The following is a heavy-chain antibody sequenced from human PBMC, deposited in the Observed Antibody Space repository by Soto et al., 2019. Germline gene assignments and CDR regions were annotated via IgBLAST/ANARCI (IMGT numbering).Heavy chain of an antibody. CDR1: GFTFSSYA. V-gene: IGHV3-30-3*01. Sequence: GGSLRLSCAASGFTFSSYAMHWVRQAPGKGLEWVAVISYDGSNKYYADSVKGRFTISRDNSKNTLYLQMNSLRAEDTAVYYCARDNSEMVYAGYLDYWGQGTLVTVSS. D-gene: IGHD2-8*01. J-gene: IGHJ4*02. CDR3: ARDNSEMVYAGYLDY. CDR2: ISYDGSNK.